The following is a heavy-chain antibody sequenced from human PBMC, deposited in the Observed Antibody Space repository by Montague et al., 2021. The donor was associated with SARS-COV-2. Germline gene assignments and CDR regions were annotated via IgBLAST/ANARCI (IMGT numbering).Heavy chain of an antibody. CDR1: GGSISSYY. CDR3: ARAIGSMYSSGWYYYYYGMDV. Sequence: SETLSLTCTVSGGSISSYYWSWIRQPPGKGLEWIGYIYYSGSTNYNPSLKNRVTISVDTSKNQFSLKLSSVTAADTAVYYCARAIGSMYSSGWYYYYYGMDVWGQGTTVTVSS. V-gene: IGHV4-59*01. J-gene: IGHJ6*02. CDR2: IYYSGST. D-gene: IGHD6-19*01.